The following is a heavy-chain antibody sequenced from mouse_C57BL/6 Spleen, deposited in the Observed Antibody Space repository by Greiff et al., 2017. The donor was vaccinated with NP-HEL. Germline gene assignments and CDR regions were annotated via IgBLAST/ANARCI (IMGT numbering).Heavy chain of an antibody. CDR2: ISYDGSN. V-gene: IGHV3-6*01. D-gene: IGHD1-1*01. CDR3: SRGGYNGSRGNWFAY. J-gene: IGHJ3*01. CDR1: GYSITSGYY. Sequence: VQLKESGPGLVKPSQSLSLTCSVTGYSITSGYYWNWIRQFPGNKLEWMGYISYDGSNNYNPYLKNRISITRDTSKNQVFLKLNAVTTEDTATYDCSRGGYNGSRGNWFAYWGQGTLVTVSA.